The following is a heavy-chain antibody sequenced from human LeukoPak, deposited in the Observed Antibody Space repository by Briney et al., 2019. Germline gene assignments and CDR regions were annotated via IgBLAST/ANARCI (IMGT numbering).Heavy chain of an antibody. Sequence: SVKVSCKASGGTFSSYAISWVRQAPGQGLEWMGGIIPIFGTANYAQKFQGRVTIIADESTSTAYMELSSLRSEDTAVYYCARGQMATINAFDIWGQGTMVTVSS. D-gene: IGHD5-24*01. CDR1: GGTFSSYA. V-gene: IGHV1-69*13. CDR2: IIPIFGTA. J-gene: IGHJ3*02. CDR3: ARGQMATINAFDI.